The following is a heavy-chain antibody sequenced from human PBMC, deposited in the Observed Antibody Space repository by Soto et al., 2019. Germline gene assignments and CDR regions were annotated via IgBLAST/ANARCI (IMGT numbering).Heavy chain of an antibody. J-gene: IGHJ6*02. Sequence: GESPKISCKSSGNSFTRYWVGGVRQVPGEGLGWLGLIYPGDSDNRYSQYFQGQVTISRDNSKNTMYLQMKRLRAEDAAVYYCAKDSAYDFSQNPYYYYGMDVWGQGTTVTVSS. CDR1: GNSFTRYW. CDR2: IYPGDSDN. D-gene: IGHD3-3*01. V-gene: IGHV5-51*01. CDR3: AKDSAYDFSQNPYYYYGMDV.